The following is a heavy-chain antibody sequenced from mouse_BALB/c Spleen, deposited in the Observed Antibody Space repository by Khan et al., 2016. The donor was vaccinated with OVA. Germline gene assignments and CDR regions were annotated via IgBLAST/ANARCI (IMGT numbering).Heavy chain of an antibody. D-gene: IGHD2-4*01. CDR2: ISYSGST. Sequence: EVKLLESGPGLVKPSQSLSLTCTVTGYSITSDYAWNWIRHFPGNKLEWMGYISYSGSTSYNPSLKSRISITRDTSKNQFFLQLSSVTTEDTATYYCVRSRGYDYDAWFAFWGQGTLVTVSA. CDR3: VRSRGYDYDAWFAF. V-gene: IGHV3-2*02. J-gene: IGHJ3*01. CDR1: GYSITSDYA.